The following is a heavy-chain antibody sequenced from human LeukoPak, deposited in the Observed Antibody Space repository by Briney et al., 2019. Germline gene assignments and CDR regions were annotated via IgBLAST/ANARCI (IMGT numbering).Heavy chain of an antibody. CDR3: AKDSRYGYRWDYDY. CDR1: GYTFTGYY. V-gene: IGHV1-2*02. CDR2: INPNSGGT. D-gene: IGHD5-18*01. J-gene: IGHJ4*02. Sequence: GASVKVSCKASGYTFTGYYMHWVRQAPGQGLEWMGWINPNSGGTKYAQKFQGRVTMTRDTSISTAYMELSRLRSDDTAVYYCAKDSRYGYRWDYDYWGQGTPVTVSS.